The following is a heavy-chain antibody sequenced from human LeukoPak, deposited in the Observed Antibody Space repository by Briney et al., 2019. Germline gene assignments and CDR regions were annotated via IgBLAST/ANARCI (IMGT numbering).Heavy chain of an antibody. CDR2: IIPILGIA. D-gene: IGHD2-15*01. V-gene: IGHV1-69*04. CDR3: ARGKAVAAHEYYYGMDV. J-gene: IGHJ6*02. CDR1: GGTFSSYA. Sequence: GASVKVCCKASGGTFSSYAISWVRQAPGQGLEWMGRIIPILGIANYAQKFQGRVTITADKSTSTAYMELSSLRSEDTAVYYCARGKAVAAHEYYYGMDVWGQGTTVTVSS.